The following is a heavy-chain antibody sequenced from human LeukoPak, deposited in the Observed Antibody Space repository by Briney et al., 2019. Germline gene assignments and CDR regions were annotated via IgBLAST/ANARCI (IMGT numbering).Heavy chain of an antibody. CDR3: ARGGRGRYFDWLVIDY. CDR2: INPNSGGT. V-gene: IGHV1-2*02. CDR1: GYTFTGYY. D-gene: IGHD3-9*01. Sequence: ASVKVSCKASGYTFTGYYMHWVRQAPGQGLEWMGWINPNSGGTNYAQKFQGRVTMTRDTSISTAYMELSRLRSDDTAVYYCARGGRGRYFDWLVIDYWGQGTLVTVSS. J-gene: IGHJ4*02.